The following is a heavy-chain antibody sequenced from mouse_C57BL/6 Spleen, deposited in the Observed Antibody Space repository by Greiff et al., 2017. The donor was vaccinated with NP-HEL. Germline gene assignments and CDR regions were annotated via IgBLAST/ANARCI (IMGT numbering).Heavy chain of an antibody. CDR1: GFTFSSYA. CDR3: ARDLWDGDYYAMDY. Sequence: EVLLVESGGGLVKPGGSLKLSCAASGFTFSSYAMSWVRQTPEKRLEWVATISDGGSYTYYPDNVKGRSTISRDNAKNNLYLQMSHLKSEDTAMYYCARDLWDGDYYAMDYWGQGTSVTVSS. J-gene: IGHJ4*01. D-gene: IGHD4-1*01. V-gene: IGHV5-4*01. CDR2: ISDGGSYT.